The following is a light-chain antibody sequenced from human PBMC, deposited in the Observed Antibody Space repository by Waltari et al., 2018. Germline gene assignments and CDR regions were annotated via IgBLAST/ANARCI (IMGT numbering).Light chain of an antibody. V-gene: IGKV3-20*01. CDR2: RAS. J-gene: IGKJ1*01. CDR1: QSVGSGS. CDR3: QQHGTLPAT. Sequence: EIVLTQSPGTASLSPGERVTLSCRASQSVGSGSLAWYQQKPGQAPRLVIYRASRRATGIPDRFSGSGSGTDFSLTISRLEPEDFAVYYCQQHGTLPATFGQGTKVEIK.